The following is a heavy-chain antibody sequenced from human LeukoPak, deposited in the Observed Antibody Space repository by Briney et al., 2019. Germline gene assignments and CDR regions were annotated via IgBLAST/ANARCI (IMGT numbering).Heavy chain of an antibody. CDR1: GGSISSYY. Sequence: PSETLSLTCTVSGGSISSYYWGWIRQPPGKGLEWIGSIYYSGSTYYNPSLKSRVTISVDTSKNQFSLKLSSVTAADTAVYYCASNWELTNAFDYWGQGTLVTVSS. V-gene: IGHV4-39*01. CDR2: IYYSGST. J-gene: IGHJ4*02. D-gene: IGHD1-26*01. CDR3: ASNWELTNAFDY.